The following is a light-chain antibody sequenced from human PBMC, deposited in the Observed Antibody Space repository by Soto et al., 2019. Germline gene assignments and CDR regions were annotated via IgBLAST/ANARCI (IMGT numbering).Light chain of an antibody. CDR3: QQFNTSPWT. CDR1: QSIETY. CDR2: KSS. V-gene: IGKV1-5*03. Sequence: DIQMTQSPSSLSASVGDIITITCRASQSIETYLSWYQVQPGRAPKLLIYKSSILESGVLSRFSGSGSGTEFTLTISSLQPDDFATYYCQQFNTSPWTFGQGTKVDIK. J-gene: IGKJ1*01.